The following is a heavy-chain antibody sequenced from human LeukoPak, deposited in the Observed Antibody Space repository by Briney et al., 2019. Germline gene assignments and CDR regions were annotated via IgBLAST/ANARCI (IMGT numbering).Heavy chain of an antibody. CDR1: GYTFTVYY. D-gene: IGHD5/OR15-5a*01. CDR2: INPNSGGT. J-gene: IGHJ6*02. Sequence: ASVKVSCKASGYTFTVYYMHWVRQAPGQGLEWVGWINPNSGGTKYAQKFQGRVTMTRDTSISTAYMELSRLRSDDTAVYYCARDVSYRGMDVWGQGTTVIVAS. V-gene: IGHV1-2*02. CDR3: ARDVSYRGMDV.